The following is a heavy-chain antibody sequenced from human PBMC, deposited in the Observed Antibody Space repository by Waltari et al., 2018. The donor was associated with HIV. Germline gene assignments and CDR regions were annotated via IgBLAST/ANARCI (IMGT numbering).Heavy chain of an antibody. V-gene: IGHV4-38-2*02. CDR2: SLHSGNT. CDR1: GYSIESGYY. CDR3: ASDSRRGHSHGIDY. Sequence: QVQLQESGPGLVKPSETLSLTCSVSGYSIESGYYWGWIRQPPGKALEWIGSSLHSGNTYYNPSLKSRLTISLDTSKNQVSLKLSSVTAADTAVYYCASDSRRGHSHGIDYWGQGTLVTVSS. J-gene: IGHJ4*02. D-gene: IGHD5-18*01.